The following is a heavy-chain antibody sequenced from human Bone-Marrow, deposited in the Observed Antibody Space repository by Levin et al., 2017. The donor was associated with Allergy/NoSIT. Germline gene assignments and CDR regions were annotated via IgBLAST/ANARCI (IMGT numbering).Heavy chain of an antibody. CDR3: ARIDFSGWYFDR. J-gene: IGHJ2*01. CDR1: GFSLTNTGMR. Sequence: SGPTLVKPTQTLTLTCTFSGFSLTNTGMRLSWVRQSPGKALEWLARLDWDDDKFYSKSLEPRLTISKDTSKNQVVLTMTNLDPVDTATYYCARIDFSGWYFDRWGRGILVTVSA. D-gene: IGHD3-10*01. V-gene: IGHV2-70*04. CDR2: LDWDDDK.